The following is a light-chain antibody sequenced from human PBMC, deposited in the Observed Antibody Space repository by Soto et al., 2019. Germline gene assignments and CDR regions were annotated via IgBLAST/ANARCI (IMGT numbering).Light chain of an antibody. Sequence: QSVLTQPDSVSGSPGQSITISCTGTSSDVGGYNYVSWYQHHPGKAPKFMIYEVSNRPSGVSNRFSGSKSGNTASLTISGLQAEDEADYYCCSYTSANTFVFGTGTKLTVL. V-gene: IGLV2-14*01. CDR3: CSYTSANTFV. CDR1: SSDVGGYNY. CDR2: EVS. J-gene: IGLJ1*01.